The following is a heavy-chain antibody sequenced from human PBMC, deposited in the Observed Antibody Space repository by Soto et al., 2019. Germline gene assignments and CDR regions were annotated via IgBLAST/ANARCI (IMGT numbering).Heavy chain of an antibody. J-gene: IGHJ6*02. D-gene: IGHD2-2*01. V-gene: IGHV4-4*07. Sequence: SETLSLTCSVSGDSTSTYFWSWIRQPAGKGLEWIGRMYITGSSDYNPSLKRRVTMSVDTAKNQFSLKLRSVTAADTAVYYCARVSGPVVVPAAAPTSPSFGLDVWGQGTSRTVYS. CDR1: GDSTSTYF. CDR2: MYITGSS. CDR3: ARVSGPVVVPAAAPTSPSFGLDV.